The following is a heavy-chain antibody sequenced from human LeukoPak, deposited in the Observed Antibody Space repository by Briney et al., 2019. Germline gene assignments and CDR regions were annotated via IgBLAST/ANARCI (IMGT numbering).Heavy chain of an antibody. CDR2: ITSSGNTK. J-gene: IGHJ4*02. CDR3: AREIKGYSYGFHDY. Sequence: GGSLRLSCAASGFTFSNYEMNWVRQAPGKGLEWVSYITSSGNTKYYAESVKGRFTISRDNAKNSLFLQMGSLRDEDTAVYYCAREIKGYSYGFHDYWGQGTLVTVSS. V-gene: IGHV3-48*03. D-gene: IGHD5-18*01. CDR1: GFTFSNYE.